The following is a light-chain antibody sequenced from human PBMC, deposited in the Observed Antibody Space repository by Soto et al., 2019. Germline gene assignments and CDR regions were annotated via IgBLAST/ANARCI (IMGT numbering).Light chain of an antibody. CDR3: CSYAGRYTWV. J-gene: IGLJ1*01. CDR1: SSDVGGYDY. Sequence: QSALTQPRSVSGSPGQSVTISCTGTSSDVGGYDYVSWYQQHPGKAPKFMIYDVSKRPSGVPDRFSGSKSGNTASLTISGLQAEYEADYYCCSYAGRYTWVFGTGTKLTVL. V-gene: IGLV2-11*01. CDR2: DVS.